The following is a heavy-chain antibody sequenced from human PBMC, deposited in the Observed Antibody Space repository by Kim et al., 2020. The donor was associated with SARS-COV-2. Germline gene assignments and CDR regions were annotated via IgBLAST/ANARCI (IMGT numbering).Heavy chain of an antibody. D-gene: IGHD3-3*01. CDR2: IIPIFGTA. Sequence: SVKVSCKASGGTFSSYAISWVRQAPGQGLEWMGGIIPIFGTANYAQKFQGRVTITADESTSTAYMELSSLRSEDTAVYYCARELGNSTIFGVVISVYYYGMDVWGQGTTVTVSS. V-gene: IGHV1-69*13. J-gene: IGHJ6*02. CDR1: GGTFSSYA. CDR3: ARELGNSTIFGVVISVYYYGMDV.